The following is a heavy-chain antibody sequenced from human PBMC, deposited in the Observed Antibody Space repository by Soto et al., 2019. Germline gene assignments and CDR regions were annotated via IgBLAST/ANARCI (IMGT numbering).Heavy chain of an antibody. D-gene: IGHD3-22*01. CDR1: GFTFSSYG. J-gene: IGHJ3*02. V-gene: IGHV3-33*01. CDR2: IWYDGSNK. Sequence: LRLSCAASGFTFSSYGMHWVRQAPGKGLEWVAVIWYDGSNKYYADSVKGRFTISRDNSKNTLYLQMNSLRAEDTAVYYCARDLVLLRYSSGYVDIWGQGTMVTVSS. CDR3: ARDLVLLRYSSGYVDI.